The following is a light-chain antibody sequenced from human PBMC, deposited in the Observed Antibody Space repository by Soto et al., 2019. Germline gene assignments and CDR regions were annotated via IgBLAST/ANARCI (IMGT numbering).Light chain of an antibody. V-gene: IGKV3-20*01. CDR3: QHYGSSTLT. CDR1: QSVSSTY. J-gene: IGKJ1*01. CDR2: GAS. Sequence: EIVLTQSPGTLSLSPGEGATLSCRASQSVSSTYLAWYQQKPGQAPRLLIYGASSMATGIPDRFSGSGSGTDFTLTISRLEPEDFAVYYCQHYGSSTLTIGQGTKVEIK.